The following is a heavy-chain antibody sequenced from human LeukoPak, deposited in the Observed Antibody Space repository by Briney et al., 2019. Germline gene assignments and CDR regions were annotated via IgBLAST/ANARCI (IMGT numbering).Heavy chain of an antibody. CDR2: ISYDGSNK. D-gene: IGHD6-19*01. Sequence: GGSLRLSCAASGFTFSSYAMHWVRQAPGKGLEWVAVISYDGSNKYYADSVKGRFTISRDNSKNTLYLQMNSLRAEDTAVYYCARDLEIAVATLIDYWGQGTLVTVSS. CDR1: GFTFSSYA. J-gene: IGHJ4*02. CDR3: ARDLEIAVATLIDY. V-gene: IGHV3-30-3*01.